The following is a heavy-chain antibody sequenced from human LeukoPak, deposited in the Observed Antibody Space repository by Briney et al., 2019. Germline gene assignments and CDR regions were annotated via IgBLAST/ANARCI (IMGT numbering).Heavy chain of an antibody. D-gene: IGHD6-13*01. CDR1: GDSVSSNSAA. CDR2: TYYRSKWYN. V-gene: IGHV6-1*01. Sequence: SQTPSLTCAISGDSVSSNSAAWNWIRQSPSRGLEWPGRTYYRSKWYNDYAVSVKSRITINPDTSKNQFSLQLNSVTPEDTAVYYCARGAGPKQQLTAYYFDYWGQGTLVTVSS. J-gene: IGHJ4*02. CDR3: ARGAGPKQQLTAYYFDY.